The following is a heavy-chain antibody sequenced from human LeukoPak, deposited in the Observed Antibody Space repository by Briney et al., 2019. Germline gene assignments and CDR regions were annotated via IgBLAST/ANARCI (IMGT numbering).Heavy chain of an antibody. Sequence: SETLSLTCTVSGGSISSYYWSWIRQPPGKGLEWIGYIYYSGSTNYNPSLKSRVTISVDTSKNQFSLKLSSVTAADTAVYYCANSYVDTAMTTDWGQGTLVTVSS. CDR1: GGSISSYY. CDR3: ANSYVDTAMTTD. J-gene: IGHJ4*02. CDR2: IYYSGST. V-gene: IGHV4-59*01. D-gene: IGHD5-18*01.